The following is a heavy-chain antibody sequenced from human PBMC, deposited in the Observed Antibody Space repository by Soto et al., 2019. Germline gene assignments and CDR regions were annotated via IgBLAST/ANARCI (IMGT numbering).Heavy chain of an antibody. CDR1: GGSISSYY. D-gene: IGHD3-22*01. Sequence: PSETLSLTCTVSGGSISSYYWSWIRQPPGKGLEWIGYIYYSGSTNYNPSLKSRVTISVDTSKNQFSLKLSSVTAADTAVYYCATDSSGYYSYWGQGTLVTVSS. CDR3: ATDSSGYYSY. V-gene: IGHV4-59*01. J-gene: IGHJ4*02. CDR2: IYYSGST.